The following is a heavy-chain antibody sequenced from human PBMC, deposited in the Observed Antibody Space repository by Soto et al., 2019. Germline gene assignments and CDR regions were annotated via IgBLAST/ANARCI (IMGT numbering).Heavy chain of an antibody. V-gene: IGHV4-4*07. Sequence: QVQLQESGPGLVKPSETLSLTCTVPGGSISSYYWSWIRQPAGKGLEWIGRISTTETTNYNPSLKSRVSMSLDTSKSQVSLKVSSVAAADAAVYYCAGNTAAAGRRYYGMDVGGQGTKVTVSS. J-gene: IGHJ6*02. CDR1: GGSISSYY. D-gene: IGHD6-13*01. CDR3: AGNTAAAGRRYYGMDV. CDR2: ISTTETT.